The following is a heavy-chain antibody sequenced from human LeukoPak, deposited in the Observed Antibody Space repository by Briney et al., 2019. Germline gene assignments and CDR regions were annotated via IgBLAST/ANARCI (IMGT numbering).Heavy chain of an antibody. J-gene: IGHJ5*02. CDR2: MYSGGDT. Sequence: GGSLRLSCAASGFTVSDNYMSWVRQAPGKGLEWVSAMYSGGDTYYANSVKGRFTFSRDISKNTLYLQMNGLRTEDTAMYYCARDAPQVPAAGVLASWGQGTLVTVSS. CDR3: ARDAPQVPAAGVLAS. CDR1: GFTVSDNY. V-gene: IGHV3-53*01. D-gene: IGHD6-13*01.